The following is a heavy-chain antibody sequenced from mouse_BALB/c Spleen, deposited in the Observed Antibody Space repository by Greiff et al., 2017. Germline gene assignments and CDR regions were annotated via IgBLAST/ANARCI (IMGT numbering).Heavy chain of an antibody. D-gene: IGHD1-1*01. CDR1: GFTFTDYY. J-gene: IGHJ1*01. V-gene: IGHV7-3*02. CDR2: IRNKANGYTT. Sequence: EVMLVESGGGLVQPGGSLRLSCATSGFTFTDYYMSWVRQPPGKALEWLGFIRNKANGYTTEYSASVKGRFTISRDNSQSILYLQMNTLRAEDSATYYCARDISDYYGSTPYFDVWGAGTTVTVSS. CDR3: ARDISDYYGSTPYFDV.